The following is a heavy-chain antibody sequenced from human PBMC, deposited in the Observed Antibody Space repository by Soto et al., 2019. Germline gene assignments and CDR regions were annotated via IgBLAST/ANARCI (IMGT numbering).Heavy chain of an antibody. Sequence: GGSLRLSCAASGFTFSSYWMHWVRQAPGKGLVWVSRINSDGSSTSYADSVKGRFTTSRDNAKNTLYLQMNSLRAEDTAVYYCARDLTPFPYQLLHFNWFDPWGQGTLVTVSS. J-gene: IGHJ5*02. CDR1: GFTFSSYW. D-gene: IGHD2-2*01. CDR2: INSDGSST. V-gene: IGHV3-74*01. CDR3: ARDLTPFPYQLLHFNWFDP.